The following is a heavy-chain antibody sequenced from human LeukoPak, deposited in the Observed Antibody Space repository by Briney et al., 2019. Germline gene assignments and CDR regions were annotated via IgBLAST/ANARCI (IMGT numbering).Heavy chain of an antibody. CDR1: GFTFSSYG. Sequence: GRSLRLSCAASGFTFSSYGMHWVRQAPGKGLEWVAVISYDGSNKYYADSVKGRFTISRDNAKNSLYLQMNSLRAEDTAVYYCARDPPVRAAAHDAFDIWGQGTMVTVSS. J-gene: IGHJ3*02. CDR2: ISYDGSNK. CDR3: ARDPPVRAAAHDAFDI. V-gene: IGHV3-30*03. D-gene: IGHD3-10*02.